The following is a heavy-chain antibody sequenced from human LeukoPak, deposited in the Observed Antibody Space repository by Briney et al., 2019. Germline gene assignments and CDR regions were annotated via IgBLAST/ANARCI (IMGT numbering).Heavy chain of an antibody. J-gene: IGHJ4*02. CDR2: ISYDRSNE. CDR1: AFTFSSYA. V-gene: IGHV3-30*03. CDR3: ARDRIVGVISGIDY. Sequence: GRSLRLSCATAAFTFSSYAMYWVRQAPGKGLEWVAAISYDRSNEYYADSVTGRFTISRDHPQNTLYLLMNSLRAEDTAMYYCARDRIVGVISGIDYWGQGTLVTVSS. D-gene: IGHD3-10*01.